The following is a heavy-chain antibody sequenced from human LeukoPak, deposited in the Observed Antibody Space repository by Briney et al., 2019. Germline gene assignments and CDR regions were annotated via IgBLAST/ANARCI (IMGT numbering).Heavy chain of an antibody. V-gene: IGHV4-59*06. Sequence: TSETLSLTCTVSGGSISSYYWSWIRQPPGKGLEWIGYIYYSGSTYYNPSLKSRVTISVDTSKNQFSLKLSSVTAADTAVYYCARASRYCSGGSCYYLDSWGQGTLVTVSS. CDR3: ARASRYCSGGSCYYLDS. J-gene: IGHJ4*02. CDR1: GGSISSYY. D-gene: IGHD2-15*01. CDR2: IYYSGST.